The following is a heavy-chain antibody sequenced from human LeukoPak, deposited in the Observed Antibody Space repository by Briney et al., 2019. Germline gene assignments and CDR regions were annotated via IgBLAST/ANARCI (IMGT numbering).Heavy chain of an antibody. D-gene: IGHD3-22*01. J-gene: IGHJ4*02. CDR1: GYTFTSYD. CDR3: ARGPMIVVVYYFDY. V-gene: IGHV1-8*01. CDR2: MNPNSGNT. Sequence: ASVKVSCKASGYTFTSYDINWVRQATGQGLEWMGWMNPNSGNTGYAQKFQGRVTMTRNTSISTAYMELSSLRSEDTAVYYCARGPMIVVVYYFDYWGQGTLVTVSS.